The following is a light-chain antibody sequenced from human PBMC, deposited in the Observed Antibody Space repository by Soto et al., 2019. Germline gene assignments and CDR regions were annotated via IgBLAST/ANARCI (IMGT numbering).Light chain of an antibody. CDR2: DAS. CDR3: QHRSSWPLT. V-gene: IGKV3-11*01. Sequence: EIVLTQSPGTLSVSPGERATLSCMASQSVSSYSLAWYQQKPGQAPRLLIYDASNRATGIPARFSGSGSGTDFTLTISSLEPEDFAFYYCQHRSSWPLTFGGGTKVDIK. CDR1: QSVSSY. J-gene: IGKJ4*01.